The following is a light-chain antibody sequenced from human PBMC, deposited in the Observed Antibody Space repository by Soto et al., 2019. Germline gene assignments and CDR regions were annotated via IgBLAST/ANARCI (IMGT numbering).Light chain of an antibody. J-gene: IGLJ2*01. CDR3: CSYAGSSTVV. Sequence: QSALTQPASVSGSPGQAITISCSGSSSDVGAHNFVSWYQHHPGKAPKLIIYEDTKRPSGVSNRFSGSKSGYTASLTISGLQAEDEADYYCCSYAGSSTVVFGGGTKLTVL. CDR2: EDT. CDR1: SSDVGAHNF. V-gene: IGLV2-23*01.